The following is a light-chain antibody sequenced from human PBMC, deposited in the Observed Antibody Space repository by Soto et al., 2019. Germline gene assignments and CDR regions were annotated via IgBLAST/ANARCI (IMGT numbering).Light chain of an antibody. Sequence: EIVLTQSPGTLSLSPGERATLSCRASQSISSTYLAWYQQKPGQAPRLLIYGASSRVTGIPDRFSGSGSGTDFTLTISRLEPEDFAVYYCQQCGYSLTFGGGTKVEIK. CDR2: GAS. CDR3: QQCGYSLT. V-gene: IGKV3-20*01. CDR1: QSISSTY. J-gene: IGKJ4*01.